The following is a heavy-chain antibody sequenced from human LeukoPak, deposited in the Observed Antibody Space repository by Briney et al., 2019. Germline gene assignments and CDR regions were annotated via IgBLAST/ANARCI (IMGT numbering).Heavy chain of an antibody. CDR1: GYTFSNYG. J-gene: IGHJ4*02. Sequence: ASVKVSCKASGYTFSNYGIIWVRQAPGQGLEWMGLISAYNGATNYARKVRGRVTMTTDTSTSAAYMELRSLRSDDTAVYHCARESPGDFDSWGQGTLVTVSS. CDR2: ISAYNGAT. CDR3: ARESPGDFDS. D-gene: IGHD7-27*01. V-gene: IGHV1-18*01.